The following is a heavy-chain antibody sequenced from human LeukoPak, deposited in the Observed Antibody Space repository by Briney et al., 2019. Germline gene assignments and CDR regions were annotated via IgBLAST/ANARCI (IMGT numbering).Heavy chain of an antibody. CDR2: ISAYNGNT. CDR3: ARDSVDGSGTYYNDSPDY. V-gene: IGHV1-18*01. J-gene: IGHJ4*02. Sequence: GDSVKVSCKASGYTFTSYGISWVRQAPGQGLEWMARISAYNGNTDYAQNLRGRVTMTTDTSTSTAYMELRSLRSDDTAVYYCARDSVDGSGTYYNDSPDYWGQGTLVTVSS. CDR1: GYTFTSYG. D-gene: IGHD3-10*01.